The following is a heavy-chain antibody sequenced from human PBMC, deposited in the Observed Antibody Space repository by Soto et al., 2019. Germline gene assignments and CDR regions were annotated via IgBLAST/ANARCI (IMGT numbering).Heavy chain of an antibody. D-gene: IGHD6-6*01. V-gene: IGHV4-4*02. J-gene: IGHJ6*02. CDR3: ARDRRHHPSSGMDV. CDR2: IYHSGST. CDR1: DGSISSSNW. Sequence: QVQLQESGPGLVKPSGTLSLTCAVPDGSISSSNWWSWVRQPPGKGLEWIGEIYHSGSTNYNPSLPSRVTISVDKSKNQFSLKLSSVTAADTAVYYCARDRRHHPSSGMDVLGQGTTVTVSS.